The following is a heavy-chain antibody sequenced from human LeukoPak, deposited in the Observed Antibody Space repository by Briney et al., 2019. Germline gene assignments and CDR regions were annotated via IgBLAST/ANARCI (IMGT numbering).Heavy chain of an antibody. CDR3: ARPLVSGHYYYYGMDV. D-gene: IGHD1-26*01. CDR1: GFAFSSYA. J-gene: IGHJ6*02. CDR2: ISYDGSNK. V-gene: IGHV3-30*04. Sequence: PGRSLRLSCAASGFAFSSYAMHWVRQAPGKGLEWVAVISYDGSNKYYADSVKGRFTISRDNSMNTLYLQMNSLRAEDTAVYYCARPLVSGHYYYYGMDVWGQGTTVTVSS.